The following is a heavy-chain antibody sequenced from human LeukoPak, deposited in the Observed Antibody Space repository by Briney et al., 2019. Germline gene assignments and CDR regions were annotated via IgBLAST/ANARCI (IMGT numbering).Heavy chain of an antibody. Sequence: SETLSLTCTVSGGSISSYYWGWIRQPPGKGLEWIGTIHHSGNTYYNPSLKSRVTISIDTSKNQFSLKLSSVTAADTAVYYCARNPSLYYDILTGPDSYYYYYMDVWGKGTTVTVSS. CDR3: ARNPSLYYDILTGPDSYYYYYMDV. CDR2: IHHSGNT. V-gene: IGHV4-4*09. CDR1: GGSISSYY. J-gene: IGHJ6*03. D-gene: IGHD3-9*01.